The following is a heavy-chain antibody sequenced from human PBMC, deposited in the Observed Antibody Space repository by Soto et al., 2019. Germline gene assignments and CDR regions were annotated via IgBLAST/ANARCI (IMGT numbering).Heavy chain of an antibody. J-gene: IGHJ4*02. Sequence: SETLALTCSVSGGSITSTSYYWSWIRQHPGKGQEWIGYIYYSGSTYYNPSLKSRVTISVDTSKNQFFLKLSFVTAADTAVYYFARAVYNYVWGSYRFTRTFDYWGQGTLVTSPQ. D-gene: IGHD3-16*02. V-gene: IGHV4-31*03. CDR2: IYYSGST. CDR3: ARAVYNYVWGSYRFTRTFDY. CDR1: GGSITSTSYY.